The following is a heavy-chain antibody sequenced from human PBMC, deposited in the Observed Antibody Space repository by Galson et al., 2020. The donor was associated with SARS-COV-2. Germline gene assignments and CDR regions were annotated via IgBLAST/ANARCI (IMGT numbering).Heavy chain of an antibody. J-gene: IGHJ4*02. CDR3: VRDLAAAAESLNY. D-gene: IGHD6-13*01. CDR1: GFTFSFFG. Sequence: GGSLRLSCATSGFTFSFFGMHWVRQAPGKGLEWVAVILYDGSKAYYADSVKGRFTISRDNSKNTLYLQMNSLRAEDTAVYYCVRDLAAAAESLNYWGQGTLVTVSS. CDR2: ILYDGSKA. V-gene: IGHV3-33*05.